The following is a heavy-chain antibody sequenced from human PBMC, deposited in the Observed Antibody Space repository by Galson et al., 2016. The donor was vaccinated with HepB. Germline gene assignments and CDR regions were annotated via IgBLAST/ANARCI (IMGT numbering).Heavy chain of an antibody. Sequence: SVKVSCKASGYRFTTYGITWVRQAPGQGLEWMGWVNPYNGNTFYAQKVQGRVTMTTDTLTSTVYMELRSLRSDDSAVYYCARSMEIIPASTGRYYYKGMDLWGPGTTVAVSS. CDR1: GYRFTTYG. CDR3: ARSMEIIPASTGRYYYKGMDL. V-gene: IGHV1-18*04. CDR2: VNPYNGNT. J-gene: IGHJ6*02. D-gene: IGHD2-2*01.